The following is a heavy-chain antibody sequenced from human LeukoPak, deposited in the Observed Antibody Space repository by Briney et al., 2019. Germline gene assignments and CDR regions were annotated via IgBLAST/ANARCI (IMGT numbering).Heavy chain of an antibody. V-gene: IGHV3-74*01. J-gene: IGHJ3*02. D-gene: IGHD3-10*01. CDR1: RFTFSNYW. Sequence: GGSLRLSCAASRFTFSNYWMHWVRQAPGKGLVWVSRIDTDGSTTRYADSVKGRFTNSRDNAENTLYLQMDSLRAEDTALYYCARTRGNAFDIWGQGTMVTVSS. CDR2: IDTDGSTT. CDR3: ARTRGNAFDI.